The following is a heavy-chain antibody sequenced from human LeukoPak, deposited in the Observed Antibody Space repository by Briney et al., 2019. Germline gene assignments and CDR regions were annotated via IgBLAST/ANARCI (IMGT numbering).Heavy chain of an antibody. CDR1: GFPFSSYG. CDR2: MCGSGGST. V-gene: IGHV3-23*01. CDR3: AKRTKMATTWGYYYYYYMDV. J-gene: IGHJ6*03. D-gene: IGHD5-24*01. Sequence: GGTLRLSCAASGFPFSSYGMSCVRQAPGGGVEWVSAMCGSGGSTYYADSVKGRFTISRDNSKNTLYLQMNSLRAEDTAVYYCAKRTKMATTWGYYYYYYMDVWGKGTTVTISS.